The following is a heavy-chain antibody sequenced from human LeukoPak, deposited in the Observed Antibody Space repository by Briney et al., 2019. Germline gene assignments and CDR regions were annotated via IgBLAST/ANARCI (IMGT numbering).Heavy chain of an antibody. J-gene: IGHJ1*01. CDR3: AKANGYCSSTSCYYFWYFQH. D-gene: IGHD2-2*01. Sequence: GASLRLSCAASGFTFSSYAMSWVRQAPGKGLEWVSGISGSGGSTYYADSAKGRFTISRDNSKNTLYLQMNSLSAEDTAVYYCAKANGYCSSTSCYYFWYFQHWGQGTLVTVSS. CDR2: ISGSGGST. CDR1: GFTFSSYA. V-gene: IGHV3-23*01.